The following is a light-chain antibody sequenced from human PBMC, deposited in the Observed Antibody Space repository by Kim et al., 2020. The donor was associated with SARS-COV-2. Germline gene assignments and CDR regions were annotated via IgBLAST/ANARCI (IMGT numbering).Light chain of an antibody. CDR2: GAS. Sequence: EIVMTQSPATLSVSPGERATLSCRASQSVSSNLAWYQQKPGQAPRLLIYGASTRATGIPARFSGSGSGTEFTLTISSLQSEDFAVYYCQQYNNWPRTFGEETTVVIK. CDR3: QQYNNWPRT. CDR1: QSVSSN. J-gene: IGKJ1*01. V-gene: IGKV3-15*01.